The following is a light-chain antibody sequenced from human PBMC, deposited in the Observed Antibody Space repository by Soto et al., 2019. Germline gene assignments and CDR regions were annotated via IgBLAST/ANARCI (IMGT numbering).Light chain of an antibody. Sequence: QSALTQPASVSGSPGQSITISCTGASGDIGSHSYVSWYQQHPGKAPKLLIYEITTRPSGVSNRFSGSKSGNTASLTISGLQAEDEADYYCSSYTSSSTLVFGGGTKVTVL. J-gene: IGLJ2*01. CDR2: EIT. CDR3: SSYTSSSTLV. V-gene: IGLV2-14*01. CDR1: SGDIGSHSY.